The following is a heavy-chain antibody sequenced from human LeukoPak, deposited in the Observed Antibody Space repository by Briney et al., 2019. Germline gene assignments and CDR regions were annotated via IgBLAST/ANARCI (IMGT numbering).Heavy chain of an antibody. Sequence: GGSLRLSCAGSGFTFSSYWMHWVRQAPGKGLVWVSRINSDGSSTSYADSVKGRFTISRDNAKNTLYLQMNSLRAEDTAVYYCARGNWNYAPYDIDYWGQGTLVTVSS. CDR2: INSDGSST. CDR1: GFTFSSYW. CDR3: ARGNWNYAPYDIDY. J-gene: IGHJ4*02. D-gene: IGHD1-7*01. V-gene: IGHV3-74*01.